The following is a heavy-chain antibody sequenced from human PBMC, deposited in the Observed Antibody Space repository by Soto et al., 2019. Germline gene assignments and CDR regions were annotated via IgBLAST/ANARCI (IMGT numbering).Heavy chain of an antibody. J-gene: IGHJ4*02. CDR1: GYDFTTYG. V-gene: IGHV1-18*01. Sequence: QVHLVQSGAEVKKSGASVKVSCKGSGYDFTTYGITWVRQAPGQGFEWMAWISAHNGNTDYAQKLQGRVTVTRDTSKSTAYMELRSLRSDDTAVYYCARGRYGDYWGQGALVTVSS. D-gene: IGHD1-1*01. CDR3: ARGRYGDY. CDR2: ISAHNGNT.